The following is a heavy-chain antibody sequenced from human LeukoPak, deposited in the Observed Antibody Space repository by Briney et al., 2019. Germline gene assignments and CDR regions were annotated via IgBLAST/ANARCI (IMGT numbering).Heavy chain of an antibody. CDR1: GCTFSSYA. CDR2: IIPIFGTA. CDR3: ARVYYYASGRLDS. D-gene: IGHD3-10*01. J-gene: IGHJ4*02. Sequence: SVKVSCKASGCTFSSYAISWVRQAPGQGLEWMGGIIPIFGTANYAQKFQGRVTITSDESTSTAYMELSSLRSEDTAVFYCARVYYYASGRLDSWGQGTLITVSS. V-gene: IGHV1-69*13.